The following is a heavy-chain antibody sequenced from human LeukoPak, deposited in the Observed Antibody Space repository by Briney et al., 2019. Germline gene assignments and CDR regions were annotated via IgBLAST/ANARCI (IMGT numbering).Heavy chain of an antibody. CDR1: GFTYNNYW. J-gene: IGHJ4*02. D-gene: IGHD1-1*01. V-gene: IGHV3-74*01. CDR3: ARAMST. CDR2: INNDGTTT. Sequence: PGGSLRLSCGASGFTYNNYWKHWVRQAPGKGLVWVSRINNDGTTTNYADSVKGRFTISRDNARNTLYLQMNSLRAEDTAVYYCARAMSTWGQGTLVTVSS.